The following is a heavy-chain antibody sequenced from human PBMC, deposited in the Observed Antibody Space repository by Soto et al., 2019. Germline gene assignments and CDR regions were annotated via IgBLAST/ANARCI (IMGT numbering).Heavy chain of an antibody. J-gene: IGHJ4*02. V-gene: IGHV6-1*01. CDR1: GWSVSSNRGA. CDR2: TYYRSKWYN. CDR3: ARAWGFSSGWYGSFSY. D-gene: IGHD6-19*01. Sequence: SQGVSITVASSGWSVSSNRGAWNWIRQSPSRGLEWLGRTYYRSKWYNDYAVSVKSRITINPDTSKNQFSLQLNSVTPEDTAVYYCARAWGFSSGWYGSFSYWGQGTLVTVSA.